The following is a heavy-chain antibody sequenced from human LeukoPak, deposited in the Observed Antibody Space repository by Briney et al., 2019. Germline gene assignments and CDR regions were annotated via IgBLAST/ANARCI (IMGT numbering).Heavy chain of an antibody. CDR1: GYTFTDYY. CDR2: INPDSGGK. Sequence: ASMKVSCEASGYTFTDYYMHWVRQAPGQGLEWMGWINPDSGGKNYAQKFQGRVTMTRDTSISTAYMELSRLRSDDTALYYCARQLGATTGYYYYGMDVWGQGTTVTVSS. D-gene: IGHD1-26*01. CDR3: ARQLGATTGYYYYGMDV. V-gene: IGHV1-2*02. J-gene: IGHJ6*02.